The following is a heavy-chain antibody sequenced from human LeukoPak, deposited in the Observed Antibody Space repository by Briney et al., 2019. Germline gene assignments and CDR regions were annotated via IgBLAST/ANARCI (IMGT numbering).Heavy chain of an antibody. V-gene: IGHV4-38-2*02. CDR2: IYHSGGT. J-gene: IGHJ4*02. Sequence: SETLSLTCTVSGYSISSGYYWGWIRQPPGKGLEWIGSIYHSGGTYYNPSLKSRVTISVDTSKNQFSLKLSSVTAADTAVYYCARRYGSPSRIDYWGQGTLVTVSS. D-gene: IGHD3-10*01. CDR3: ARRYGSPSRIDY. CDR1: GYSISSGYY.